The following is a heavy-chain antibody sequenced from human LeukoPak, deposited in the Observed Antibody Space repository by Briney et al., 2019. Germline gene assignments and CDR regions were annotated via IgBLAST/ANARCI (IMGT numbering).Heavy chain of an antibody. V-gene: IGHV1-69*13. CDR3: AREGHYYYGSGPNWFDP. Sequence: SVKVSCKASGGTFSSYAISWVRQAPGQGLEWMGGIIPIFGTANYAQKFQGRVTITADESTSTAYMELRSLRSDDAAVYYCAREGHYYYGSGPNWFDPWGQGTLVTVSS. CDR2: IIPIFGTA. D-gene: IGHD3-10*01. CDR1: GGTFSSYA. J-gene: IGHJ5*02.